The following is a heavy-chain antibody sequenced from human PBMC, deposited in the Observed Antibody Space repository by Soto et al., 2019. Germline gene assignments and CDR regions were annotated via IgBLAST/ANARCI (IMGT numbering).Heavy chain of an antibody. CDR3: ARDKGIAVAGTIDY. V-gene: IGHV3-21*01. CDR1: EFTFSSYS. D-gene: IGHD6-19*01. CDR2: ISSSSSYI. Sequence: EVQLVESGGGLVKPGGSLRLSCAVSEFTFSSYSMNWVRQAPGKGLEWVSSISSSSSYIYYADSVKGRFTISRDNAKNSLYLQMNSLRAEDTAVYYCARDKGIAVAGTIDYWGQGTLVTVSS. J-gene: IGHJ4*02.